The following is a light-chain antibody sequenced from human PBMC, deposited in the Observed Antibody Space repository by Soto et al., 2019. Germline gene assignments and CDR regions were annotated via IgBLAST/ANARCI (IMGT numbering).Light chain of an antibody. CDR1: NSDVGGHTL. CDR2: GGS. Sequence: QSALTQPASVSGSPGQSITISCIGTNSDVGGHTLVSWYQQHPGKAPRPLIYGGSERPSGVSDRFSGSKSGNTASLTISVLQAEDEGDYYCCSYAGGRTYVFGTGTKLTVL. V-gene: IGLV2-23*01. J-gene: IGLJ1*01. CDR3: CSYAGGRTYV.